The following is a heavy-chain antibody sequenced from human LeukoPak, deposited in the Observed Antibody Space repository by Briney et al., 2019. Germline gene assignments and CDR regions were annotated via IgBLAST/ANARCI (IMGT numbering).Heavy chain of an antibody. CDR3: ARQRKGTVGATSLDY. CDR2: IYYSGST. CDR1: GGSISSSNYY. J-gene: IGHJ4*02. V-gene: IGHV4-39*01. Sequence: SETLSLTCAVSGGSISSSNYYWGWIRQPPGKGLGWIGSIYYSGSTYYNPSLKSRVTISVDTSKNQFSLKLSSVTAADTAVYYCARQRKGTVGATSLDYWGQGTLVTVSS. D-gene: IGHD1-26*01.